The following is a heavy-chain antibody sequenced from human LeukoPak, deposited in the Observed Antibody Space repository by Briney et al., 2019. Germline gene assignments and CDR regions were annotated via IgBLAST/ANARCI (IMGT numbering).Heavy chain of an antibody. CDR3: ARDTARGGSYIEY. Sequence: GGSLRLSCAASEFTFSSYWMHWVRQAPGKGLVWVSRIEGDGSWTDYVDSVKGRFTISRDNAKNTLYLQMNSLRAEDTAVYYCARDTARGGSYIEYWGQGTLVTVSS. CDR2: IEGDGSWT. CDR1: EFTFSSYW. J-gene: IGHJ4*02. D-gene: IGHD1-26*01. V-gene: IGHV3-74*01.